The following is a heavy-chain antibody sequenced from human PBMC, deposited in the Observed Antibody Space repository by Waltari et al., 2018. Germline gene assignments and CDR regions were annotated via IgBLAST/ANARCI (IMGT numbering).Heavy chain of an antibody. CDR2: ISSGSSYI. D-gene: IGHD2-15*01. Sequence: EVQLVGSGGGLVKPGGSLRLSCAASGFTFSSYTMNWVRRAPGKGLECVSAISSGSSYIYYADSLKGRFTISRDNAKNSLYLQMNSLRVEDTAVYYCAREWGVMVGTAGFYFDYWGQGALVTVSS. J-gene: IGHJ4*02. CDR1: GFTFSSYT. V-gene: IGHV3-21*01. CDR3: AREWGVMVGTAGFYFDY.